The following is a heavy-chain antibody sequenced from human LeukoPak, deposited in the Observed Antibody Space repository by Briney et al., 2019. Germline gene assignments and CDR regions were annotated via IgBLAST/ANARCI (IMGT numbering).Heavy chain of an antibody. V-gene: IGHV3-74*01. CDR3: ASHRVVRGVFDP. J-gene: IGHJ5*02. D-gene: IGHD3-10*01. Sequence: GGSLRLSCAASGFTFSTYWMHWVRQAPGKGLLWVSRINSDGGSATYADSVKGRFNISRDNAKNTLYLQMNSLRAEDTAVYYCASHRVVRGVFDPWGQGTLVTVSS. CDR2: INSDGGSA. CDR1: GFTFSTYW.